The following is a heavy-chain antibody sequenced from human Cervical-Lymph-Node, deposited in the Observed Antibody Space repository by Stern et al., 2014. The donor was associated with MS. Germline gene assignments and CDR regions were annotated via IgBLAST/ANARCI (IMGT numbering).Heavy chain of an antibody. V-gene: IGHV1-18*01. D-gene: IGHD2-8*01. CDR2: ISADSGST. J-gene: IGHJ4*02. CDR1: GYTFTTYG. Sequence: VQLVQSGTEVKEPGASVIVSCKASGYTFTTYGIRWGRQAPGKGLEWMGWISADSGSTNYAQDLRDRVTMTRDTSTGTAYLELRALRSEDTAVYYCARDKMHAFDYWGQGSLVSVSS. CDR3: ARDKMHAFDY.